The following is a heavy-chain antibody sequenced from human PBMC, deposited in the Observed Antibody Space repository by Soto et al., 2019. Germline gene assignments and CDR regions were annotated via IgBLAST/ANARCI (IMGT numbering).Heavy chain of an antibody. J-gene: IGHJ5*02. Sequence: SETLSLTCAVYGGSFSGYYWSWIRQPPGKGLEWIGEINHSGSTNYNPSLKSRVTISVDTSKNQFSLKLSSVTAADTAVYYCASSGYCSSNSCYRARPNWFDPWGQGTLVTVSS. CDR3: ASSGYCSSNSCYRARPNWFDP. CDR1: GGSFSGYY. CDR2: INHSGST. D-gene: IGHD2-2*01. V-gene: IGHV4-34*01.